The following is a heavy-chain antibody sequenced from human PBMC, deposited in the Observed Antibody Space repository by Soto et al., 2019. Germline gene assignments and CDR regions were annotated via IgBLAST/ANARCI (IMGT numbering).Heavy chain of an antibody. Sequence: GGSLRLSCTASGFTFSDYAMTWVRQSPGKGLEWVSTISGGSSVTYYGDSVKGRFTISRDNAKKTLFLQLNRLSAEDTATYYCAKVLSKNYYYPFDFWGQGTQVTVSS. D-gene: IGHD3-10*01. V-gene: IGHV3-23*01. CDR2: ISGGSSVT. CDR1: GFTFSDYA. CDR3: AKVLSKNYYYPFDF. J-gene: IGHJ4*02.